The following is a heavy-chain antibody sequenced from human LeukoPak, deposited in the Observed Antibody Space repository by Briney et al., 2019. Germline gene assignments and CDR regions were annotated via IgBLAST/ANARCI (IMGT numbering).Heavy chain of an antibody. V-gene: IGHV4-59*12. CDR2: IYYSGST. CDR1: GGSISSYY. D-gene: IGHD2-21*01. Sequence: SETLSLTCTVSGGSISSYYWSWIRQPPGKGLEWIGYIYYSGSTNYNPSLKSRVTISVDTSKNQFSLKLSSVTAADTAVYYCARDIPNTKAPLTWFDPWGQGTLVTVSS. CDR3: ARDIPNTKAPLTWFDP. J-gene: IGHJ5*02.